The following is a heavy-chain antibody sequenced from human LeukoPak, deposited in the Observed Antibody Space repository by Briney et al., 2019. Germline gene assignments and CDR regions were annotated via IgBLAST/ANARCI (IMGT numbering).Heavy chain of an antibody. J-gene: IGHJ6*03. CDR2: IKQDGSEK. CDR1: GFTFSSYW. D-gene: IGHD5-18*01. CDR3: ARVIYSYGDPAGISGYMDV. V-gene: IGHV3-7*01. Sequence: GGSLRLSCAASGFTFSSYWMSWVRQAPGKGLEWVANIKQDGSEKYYVDSVKGRFTISRDNAKNSLYLQMNSLRAEDTAVYYCARVIYSYGDPAGISGYMDVWGKGTTVTISS.